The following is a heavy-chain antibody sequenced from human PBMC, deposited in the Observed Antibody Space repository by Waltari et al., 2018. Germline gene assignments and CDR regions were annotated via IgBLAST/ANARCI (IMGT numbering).Heavy chain of an antibody. CDR1: GFNFSNYF. CDR2: MNNDGSIV. CDR3: LNYDFDS. V-gene: IGHV3-74*01. J-gene: IGHJ4*02. D-gene: IGHD1-7*01. Sequence: DVQVVESGGGLVRPGGSLRLSCIGSGFNFSNYFIHWVRQAPGEGPVVVARMNNDGSIVNYADSVKGRFSISRDNAKSTVYLQMNNLRGEDTALYHCLNYDFDSWGQGTLVTVSS.